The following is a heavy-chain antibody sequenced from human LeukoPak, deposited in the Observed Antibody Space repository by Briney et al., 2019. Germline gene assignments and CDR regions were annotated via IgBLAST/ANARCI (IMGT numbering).Heavy chain of an antibody. V-gene: IGHV4-4*07. Sequence: PSETLSLTCTVSSDSISSYYWGWIRQPAGKGLEWIGRVDTSGNTNYNPSLKSRVTMSVDTSKNQFSLRLTSVTAADTAVYYCARDQQQWLGPFDYWGQGTLVTVSS. CDR3: ARDQQQWLGPFDY. CDR1: SDSISSYY. J-gene: IGHJ4*02. D-gene: IGHD6-19*01. CDR2: VDTSGNT.